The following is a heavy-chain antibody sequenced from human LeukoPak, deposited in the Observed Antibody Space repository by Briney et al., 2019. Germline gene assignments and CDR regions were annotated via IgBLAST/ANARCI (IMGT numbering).Heavy chain of an antibody. CDR2: ISSSSSYT. CDR1: GFTFSCYE. J-gene: IGHJ5*02. V-gene: IGHV3-11*03. CDR3: AKSAYSSAWYDH. Sequence: GGSLRLSCVAPGFTFSCYEMNWVRQAPGKGLEWVSYISSSSSYTNYADSVKGRFTISRDNAKNSLYLQMNSLRAEDTAVYYCAKSAYSSAWYDHWGQGTLGTVSS. D-gene: IGHD6-19*01.